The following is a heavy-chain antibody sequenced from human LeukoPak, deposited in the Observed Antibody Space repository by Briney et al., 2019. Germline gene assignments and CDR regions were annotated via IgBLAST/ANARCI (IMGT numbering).Heavy chain of an antibody. CDR3: AKFHDTWYGES. D-gene: IGHD6-13*01. Sequence: GESLQISCQGSGYDFATYWIVWVRPMTGKGLEFMGIIFPGDSQTRYSPSFQGQVTISSDTSISTAYLHWSSLQASDTAMYYCAKFHDTWYGESWGQGTLVTVSS. J-gene: IGHJ5*02. CDR1: GYDFATYW. CDR2: IFPGDSQT. V-gene: IGHV5-51*01.